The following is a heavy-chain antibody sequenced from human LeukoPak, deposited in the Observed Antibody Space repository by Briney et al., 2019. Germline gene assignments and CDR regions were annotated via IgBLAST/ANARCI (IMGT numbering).Heavy chain of an antibody. CDR3: AHRLKGIDYDRYYFDY. Sequence: SGPTLVKPTETLTLTCTFSGFSLGTSGGGVGWIRQPPGKALEWLALIYWDDDERYSPSLSSRLTITRDTSKNQVVLTMTNLDPVDTATYYCAHRLKGIDYDRYYFDYWGQGMLVTVSS. CDR1: GFSLGTSGGG. V-gene: IGHV2-5*02. J-gene: IGHJ4*02. CDR2: IYWDDDE. D-gene: IGHD3-22*01.